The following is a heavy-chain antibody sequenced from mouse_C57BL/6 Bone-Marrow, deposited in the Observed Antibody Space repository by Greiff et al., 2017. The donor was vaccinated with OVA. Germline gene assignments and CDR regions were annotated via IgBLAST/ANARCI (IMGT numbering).Heavy chain of an antibody. V-gene: IGHV5-2*01. CDR1: EYAFPSHD. J-gene: IGHJ4*01. Sequence: EVQLVESGGGLVQPGESLKLSCESNEYAFPSHDMSWVRKTPEKRLELVAAINSDGGSTYYPDTMERRFTISRDNTKKTLYLQLSSLRSEDTAEYYCERHYYGSSPRYYAMDYWGQGTSVTVSS. CDR2: INSDGGST. CDR3: ERHYYGSSPRYYAMDY. D-gene: IGHD1-1*01.